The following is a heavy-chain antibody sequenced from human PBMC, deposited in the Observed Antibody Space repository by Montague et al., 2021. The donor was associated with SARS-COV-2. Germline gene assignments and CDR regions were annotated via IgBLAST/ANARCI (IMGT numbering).Heavy chain of an antibody. CDR1: GGSYSGFY. J-gene: IGHJ6*03. D-gene: IGHD3-22*01. Sequence: SETLSLTCDVSGGSYSGFYCSWVWKRPGEGQELVGEINHSGSFNYYPSLKSRVTLLVDSSKNQYPLKLTSVTAADTAVYYCSRGQQGVNIVVVVIYFYYYMDVWGKGTTVTVSS. V-gene: IGHV4-34*01. CDR2: INHSGSF. CDR3: SRGQQGVNIVVVVIYFYYYMDV.